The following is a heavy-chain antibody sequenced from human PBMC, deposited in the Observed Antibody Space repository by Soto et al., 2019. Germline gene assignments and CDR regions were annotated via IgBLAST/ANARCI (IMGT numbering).Heavy chain of an antibody. J-gene: IGHJ4*02. CDR3: ARDYGYYDSSGTGFY. V-gene: IGHV3-33*01. CDR2: IWYDGSNK. Sequence: QVQLVESGGGVVQPGRSLRLSWAASGFTFSSYGMHWVRQAPGKGLEWVAVIWYDGSNKYYADSVKGRFTISRDNSKNTLYLQMNSLRAEDTAVYYCARDYGYYDSSGTGFYWGQGTLVTVSS. D-gene: IGHD3-22*01. CDR1: GFTFSSYG.